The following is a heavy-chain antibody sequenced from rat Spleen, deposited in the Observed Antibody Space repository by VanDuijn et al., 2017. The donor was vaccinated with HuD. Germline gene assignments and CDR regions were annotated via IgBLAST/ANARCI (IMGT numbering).Heavy chain of an antibody. CDR1: GFTFSNYG. CDR3: ARHHYDGYYHGPVLGVMDA. J-gene: IGHJ4*01. CDR2: ISYDGSST. V-gene: IGHV5-29*01. Sequence: EVQLVESGGGLVQPGRSLKLSCAASGFTFSNYGMAWVRQAPTKGLEWVATISYDGSSTYYRDSVKGRFTISRDNAKSTLYLQMNSLRSEDTATYYCARHHYDGYYHGPVLGVMDAWGQGDSVTVSS. D-gene: IGHD1-12*03.